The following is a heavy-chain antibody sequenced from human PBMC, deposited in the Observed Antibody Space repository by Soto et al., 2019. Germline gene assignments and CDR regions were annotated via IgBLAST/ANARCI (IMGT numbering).Heavy chain of an antibody. D-gene: IGHD5-18*01. CDR3: ASGRGYSYGPTHYYYYGMDV. V-gene: IGHV5-51*01. CDR1: GYSFISYW. CDR2: IYPGDSDT. J-gene: IGHJ6*02. Sequence: PGESLKISCKGSGYSFISYWIGWVRQMPGKGLEWMGIIYPGDSDTRYSPSFQGQVTISADKSISTAYLQWSSLKASDTAMYYCASGRGYSYGPTHYYYYGMDVWGQGTTVTVSS.